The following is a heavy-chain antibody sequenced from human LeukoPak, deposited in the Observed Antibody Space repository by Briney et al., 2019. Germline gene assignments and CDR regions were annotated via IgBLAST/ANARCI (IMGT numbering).Heavy chain of an antibody. CDR1: GFTFSSYG. Sequence: GGSLRLSCAASGFTFSSYGMHWVRQAPGKGLEWVAVIWYDGSNKYYADSVKGRFTISRDNSKNTLYLQMNSLRAEDTAVYYCARGYSSGWYPMMYFDYWGQGTLVTVSS. CDR2: IWYDGSNK. V-gene: IGHV3-33*01. CDR3: ARGYSSGWYPMMYFDY. J-gene: IGHJ4*02. D-gene: IGHD6-19*01.